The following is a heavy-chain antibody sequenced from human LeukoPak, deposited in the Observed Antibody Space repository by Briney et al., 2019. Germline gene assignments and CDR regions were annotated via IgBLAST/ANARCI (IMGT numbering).Heavy chain of an antibody. D-gene: IGHD3-10*02. V-gene: IGHV1-46*01. J-gene: IGHJ4*02. CDR1: GYTFTSYY. Sequence: ASVKVSCKASGYTFTSYYMHWVRQAPGQGLEWMGLINPTGGSTGYAQKFQGRVTMTRDTSTSTVYMELSSLRSEDTAVYYCARDLGSGKEFDYWGQGTLVTVSS. CDR3: ARDLGSGKEFDY. CDR2: INPTGGST.